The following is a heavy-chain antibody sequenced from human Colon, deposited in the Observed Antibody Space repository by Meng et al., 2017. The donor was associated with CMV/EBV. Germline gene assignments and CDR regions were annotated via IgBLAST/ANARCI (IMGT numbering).Heavy chain of an antibody. CDR3: TKDPSQAIVPSAMDY. CDR1: GFTFADYA. J-gene: IGHJ4*02. V-gene: IGHV3-9*01. CDR2: ISWDGAFI. Sequence: GGSLRLSCAASGFTFADYAMHWVRQAPGKGLEWVSGISWDGAFIGYAGSVKGRFTISRDHAKNSLYLEMKSLEPEDTAIYYCTKDPSQAIVPSAMDYWGQGTLVTVSS. D-gene: IGHD2-2*01.